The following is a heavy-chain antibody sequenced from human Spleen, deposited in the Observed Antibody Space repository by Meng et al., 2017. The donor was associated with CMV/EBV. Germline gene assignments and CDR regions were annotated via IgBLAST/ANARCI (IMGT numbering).Heavy chain of an antibody. J-gene: IGHJ6*02. V-gene: IGHV4-34*01. Sequence: GSLRLSCAVYGDSFSNYFWNWVRQPPGKGLEWIGEINNKASTNYNPSLKSRVTMSVDTSKNQFSLKLTSVTAADTAVYYCARSNYCNTIPCSLLQADYYYGLDVWGQGTTVTVS. CDR3: ARSNYCNTIPCSLLQADYYYGLDV. D-gene: IGHD2/OR15-2a*01. CDR1: GDSFSNYF. CDR2: INNKAST.